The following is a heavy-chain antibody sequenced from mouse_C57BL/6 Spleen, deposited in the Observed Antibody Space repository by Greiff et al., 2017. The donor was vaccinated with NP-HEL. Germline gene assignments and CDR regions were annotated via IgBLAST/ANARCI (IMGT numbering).Heavy chain of an antibody. V-gene: IGHV1-59*01. J-gene: IGHJ2*01. D-gene: IGHD1-1*01. CDR1: GYTFTSYW. CDR2: IDPSDSYT. CDR3: ASYYYGSSY. Sequence: QVQLQQPGAELVRPGTSVKLSCKASGYTFTSYWMHWVKQRPGQGLEWIGVIDPSDSYTNYNQKFKGKATLTVDTSSSTAYMQRSSLTSEDSAVYYCASYYYGSSYWGQGTTLTVSS.